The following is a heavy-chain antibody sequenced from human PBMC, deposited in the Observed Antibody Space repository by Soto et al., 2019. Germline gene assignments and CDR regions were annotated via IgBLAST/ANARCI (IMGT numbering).Heavy chain of an antibody. Sequence: ETLSLTCAVSGGSFSGYYWGWASQPPGKGLEWVCAIKYSGSTNYNPCLKRRVTLSGETTKIQFSLKVTSVPAADTAMYYCARRNYFYALDVWGQGTTGIVSS. CDR1: GGSFSGYY. CDR2: IKYSGST. V-gene: IGHV4-34*01. J-gene: IGHJ6*02. CDR3: ARRNYFYALDV.